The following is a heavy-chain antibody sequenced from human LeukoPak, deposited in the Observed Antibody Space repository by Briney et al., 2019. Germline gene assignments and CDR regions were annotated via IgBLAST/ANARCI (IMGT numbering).Heavy chain of an antibody. D-gene: IGHD4-11*01. CDR1: GXSISGYY. CDR2: IYSSGST. V-gene: IGHV4-59*01. J-gene: IGHJ4*02. Sequence: PSETLSLACTSSGXSISGYYGSWIRQPPGKGLEWIGYIYSSGSTNYNPSLKSRVTIAVDTSKNQFSLKLSSVTAADTAVYYCARGTVTINYFDYWGQGTLVTVSS. CDR3: ARGTVTINYFDY.